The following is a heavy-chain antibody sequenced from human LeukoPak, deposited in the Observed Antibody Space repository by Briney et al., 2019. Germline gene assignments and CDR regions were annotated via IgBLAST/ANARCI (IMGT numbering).Heavy chain of an antibody. CDR3: ARGKVWGSSWLQGGLYYFDY. D-gene: IGHD6-13*01. V-gene: IGHV1-69*13. CDR2: IIPVFGSV. CDR1: GGTFSSSA. J-gene: IGHJ4*02. Sequence: ASVKVSCKASGGTFSSSAINWVRQAPGQGLEWMGKIIPVFGSVIYAQKFEGRVTTTADQSTSTAYMELRSLRSDDTAVYYCARGKVWGSSWLQGGLYYFDYWGQETLVTVSS.